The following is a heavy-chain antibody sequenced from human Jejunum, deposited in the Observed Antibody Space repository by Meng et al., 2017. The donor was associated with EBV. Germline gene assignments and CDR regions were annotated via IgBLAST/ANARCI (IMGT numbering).Heavy chain of an antibody. D-gene: IGHD5-24*01. J-gene: IGHJ5*02. Sequence: QVQWGESGANVKKPGYSLTVACKLSGDTFTRSYMHGVRQAPGQGLEWMGIINPTGDSTTYAEKFQGRLTMTRDTSTTTAYMELSSLRSEDTAVYYCAGGMTIRQNWFDPWGQGTLVTVSS. CDR3: AGGMTIRQNWFDP. CDR2: INPTGDST. CDR1: GDTFTRSY. V-gene: IGHV1-46*01.